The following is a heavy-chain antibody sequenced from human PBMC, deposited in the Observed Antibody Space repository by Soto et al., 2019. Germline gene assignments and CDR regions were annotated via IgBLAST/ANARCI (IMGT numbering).Heavy chain of an antibody. D-gene: IGHD4-17*01. CDR1: GASISSGAYY. Sequence: PSETLSLTCTVSGASISSGAYYWSWIRQHPGKGLEWIGYIYYSGSTYYNPSLKSRVTISVDTSKSQFSLKLSSLTAADTAVYYCARERATVTTEEAFDIWGQGTMVTASS. CDR2: IYYSGST. CDR3: ARERATVTTEEAFDI. J-gene: IGHJ3*02. V-gene: IGHV4-31*03.